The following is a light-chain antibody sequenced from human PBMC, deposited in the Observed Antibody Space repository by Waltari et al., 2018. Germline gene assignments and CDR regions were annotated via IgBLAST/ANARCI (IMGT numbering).Light chain of an antibody. CDR1: SSDVGGYNY. Sequence: QSALTQPRSVSGSPGQSVTISCTGTSSDVGGYNYVSWYQQHPGKAPKLMIYEFSKRPSGVPARFSGSKSGNTASLTISGLQAEDEADYYCCSYAGSYTYVFGTGTKVTVL. V-gene: IGLV2-11*01. J-gene: IGLJ1*01. CDR3: CSYAGSYTYV. CDR2: EFS.